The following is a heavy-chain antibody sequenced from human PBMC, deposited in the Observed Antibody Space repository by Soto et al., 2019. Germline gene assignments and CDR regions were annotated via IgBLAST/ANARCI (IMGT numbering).Heavy chain of an antibody. CDR1: GFTFSSYG. D-gene: IGHD3-22*01. J-gene: IGHJ4*02. CDR2: ISYDGSNK. Sequence: GSLRLSCAASGFTFSSYGMHWVRQAPGKGLEWVAVISYDGSNKYYADSVKGRFTISRDNSKNTLYLQMNSLRAEDTAVYYCAKDEFYYDSSGLIDYWGQGTLVTVSS. CDR3: AKDEFYYDSSGLIDY. V-gene: IGHV3-30*18.